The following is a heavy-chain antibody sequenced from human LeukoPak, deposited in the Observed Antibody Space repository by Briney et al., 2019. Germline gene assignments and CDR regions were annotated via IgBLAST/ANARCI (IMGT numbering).Heavy chain of an antibody. Sequence: PSETLSLTCAVYGGSFRGYYWSWIRQPPGKGLEWIGEINHSGSTNYNPSLKSRVTISVDTSKNQFSLKLSSVTAADTAVYYCARSLYYDFWSGYYTAFDIWGQGTMVTVSS. D-gene: IGHD3-3*01. V-gene: IGHV4-34*01. CDR3: ARSLYYDFWSGYYTAFDI. J-gene: IGHJ3*02. CDR1: GGSFRGYY. CDR2: INHSGST.